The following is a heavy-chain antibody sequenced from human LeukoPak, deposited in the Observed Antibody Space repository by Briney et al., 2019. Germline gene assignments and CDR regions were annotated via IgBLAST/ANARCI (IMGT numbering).Heavy chain of an antibody. CDR1: GFTFSSYA. J-gene: IGHJ4*02. CDR2: ISGSGGST. D-gene: IGHD6-13*01. CDR3: AKDRESGSWYSSSRYYFDY. V-gene: IGHV3-23*01. Sequence: GGSLRLSCAASGFTFSSYAMSWVRQAPGKGLEWVSAISGSGGSTYYADSVKGRFTISRDNSKNTLYLQMNSLRAEDTAVYYCAKDRESGSWYSSSRYYFDYWGQGTLVTVSS.